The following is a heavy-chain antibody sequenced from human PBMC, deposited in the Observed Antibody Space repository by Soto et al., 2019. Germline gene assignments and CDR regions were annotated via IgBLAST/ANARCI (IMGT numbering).Heavy chain of an antibody. CDR2: IIPIFGTA. J-gene: IGHJ3*02. CDR1: GGTFSSYA. CDR3: ARGRPTYYDFWSGPYDAFDI. D-gene: IGHD3-3*01. V-gene: IGHV1-69*13. Sequence: SVKVSFKASGGTFSSYAISWVRQAPGRGLGWMGGIIPIFGTANYAQKFQGRVTITADESTSTAYMELSSLRSEDTAVYYCARGRPTYYDFWSGPYDAFDIWGQGTMVTVSS.